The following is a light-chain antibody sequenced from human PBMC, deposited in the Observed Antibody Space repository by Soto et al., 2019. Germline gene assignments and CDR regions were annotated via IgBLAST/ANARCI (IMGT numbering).Light chain of an antibody. CDR3: QQYNNWPPAT. J-gene: IGKJ5*01. CDR2: GAS. Sequence: EIVMSQSPATLSVSPGERATLSCRASQSVSSNLAWYQQKPGQAPRLLIYGASTRATGIPARFSGSGSGTEFTLTISSLQSEDFAVYYCQQYNNWPPATFGQGRRPEI. CDR1: QSVSSN. V-gene: IGKV3-15*01.